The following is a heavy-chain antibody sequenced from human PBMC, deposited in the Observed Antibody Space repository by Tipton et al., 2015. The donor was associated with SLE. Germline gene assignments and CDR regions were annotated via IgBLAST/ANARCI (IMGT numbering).Heavy chain of an antibody. CDR2: IYHSGST. CDR1: GGSINSNY. Sequence: TLSLTCSVSGGSINSNYWIWIRQSPGKGLEWLGYIYHSGSTYYNPSLKSRVTISVDTSKNQFSLKLNSVTAADTAVYYCATLVGDYESGDYGMDVWGQGTTVTVSS. J-gene: IGHJ6*02. V-gene: IGHV4-59*04. CDR3: ATLVGDYESGDYGMDV. D-gene: IGHD4-17*01.